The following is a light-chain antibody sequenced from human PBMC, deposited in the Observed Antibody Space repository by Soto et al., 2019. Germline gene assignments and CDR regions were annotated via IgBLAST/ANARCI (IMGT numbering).Light chain of an antibody. CDR1: NSNIGNNF. CDR3: GTWDRSLSARV. CDR2: DNN. J-gene: IGLJ3*02. V-gene: IGLV1-51*01. Sequence: QAVVTQPPSVSAAPGQKVTISCSGSNSNIGNNFVSWYRQLPGTAPKLLIYDNNQRPSGIPDRFSGSKSGTSATLGITGLQTGDEAVYYCGTWDRSLSARVFGGGTKVTVL.